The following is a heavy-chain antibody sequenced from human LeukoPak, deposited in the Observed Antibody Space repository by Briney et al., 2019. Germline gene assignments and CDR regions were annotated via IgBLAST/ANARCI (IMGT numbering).Heavy chain of an antibody. Sequence: GGSLRLSCAASGFTVSSNYMSWVRQAPGEGLEWVSTISGSGGSTYYADSVKGRFTVSRDNSENTLYLQMNSLRAEDTAVYYCARLVGATTSASDIWGQGTLVTVSS. CDR1: GFTVSSNY. CDR3: ARLVGATTSASDI. D-gene: IGHD1-26*01. CDR2: ISGSGGST. J-gene: IGHJ3*02. V-gene: IGHV3-23*01.